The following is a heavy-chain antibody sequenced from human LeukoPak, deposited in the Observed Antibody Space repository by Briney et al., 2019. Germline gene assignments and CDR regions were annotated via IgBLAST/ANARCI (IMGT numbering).Heavy chain of an antibody. CDR3: ARGKPGSAGYGENWFDP. D-gene: IGHD5-12*01. J-gene: IGHJ5*02. V-gene: IGHV3-48*04. CDR2: ISSSSSTI. CDR1: GFTFSSYS. Sequence: GGSLRLSCAASGFTFSSYSRNWVRQAPGKGLEWVSYISSSSSTIYYADSVKGRFTISRDNAKNSLYLQMNSLRAEDTAVYYCARGKPGSAGYGENWFDPWAQGPLVTVSS.